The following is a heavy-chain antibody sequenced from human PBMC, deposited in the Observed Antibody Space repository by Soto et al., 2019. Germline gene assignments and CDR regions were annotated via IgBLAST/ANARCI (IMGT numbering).Heavy chain of an antibody. J-gene: IGHJ6*01. Sequence: PTGTPCITCTVSACSISSNFWSWIRQRPGKGQEWIGYIYYSGSTNYNPSLKSRVTISVDTSKNQFSLKLSSVTAADTAVYYCARARERYSRVGYRGYSYYGKDVTGQATMVNVTS. CDR2: IYYSGST. CDR3: ARARERYSRVGYRGYSYYGKDV. CDR1: ACSISSNF. D-gene: IGHD6-19*01. V-gene: IGHV4-59*01.